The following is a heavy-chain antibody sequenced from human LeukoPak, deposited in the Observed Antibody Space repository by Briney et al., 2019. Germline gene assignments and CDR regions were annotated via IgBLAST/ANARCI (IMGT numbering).Heavy chain of an antibody. Sequence: ASVKVSCKASGYTFTSYGISWVRQAPGQGLEWMGRISAYNGNTNYAQKLQGRVTMTTDTSTSTAYMELRSLRSDDTAVYYCARDGSLLWFGESPSYFDYWGQGTLVTVSS. CDR2: ISAYNGNT. CDR3: ARDGSLLWFGESPSYFDY. D-gene: IGHD3-10*01. CDR1: GYTFTSYG. J-gene: IGHJ4*02. V-gene: IGHV1-18*01.